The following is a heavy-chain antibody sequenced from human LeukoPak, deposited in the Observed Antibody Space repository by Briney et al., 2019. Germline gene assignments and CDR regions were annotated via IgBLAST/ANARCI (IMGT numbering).Heavy chain of an antibody. J-gene: IGHJ4*02. CDR1: GGTFSSYA. V-gene: IGHV1-69*13. Sequence: SVKVSCKASGGTFSSYAISWVRQAPGQGLEWMGGIIPIFGTANYAQKFQGRVTITADESTSTAYMELSSLRSEDTAVYYCASLISWSGYYRYWGQGTLVTVSS. CDR2: IIPIFGTA. CDR3: ASLISWSGYYRY. D-gene: IGHD3-3*01.